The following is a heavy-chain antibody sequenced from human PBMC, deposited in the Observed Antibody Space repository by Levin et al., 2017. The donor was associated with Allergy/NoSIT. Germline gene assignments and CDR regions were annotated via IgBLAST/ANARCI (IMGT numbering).Heavy chain of an antibody. J-gene: IGHJ4*02. V-gene: IGHV1-2*02. CDR3: ARDKPGWLHQTGADFDY. Sequence: GASVKVSCKASGYTFTGYYMHWVRQAPGQGLEWMGWINPNSGGTNYAQKFQGRVTMTRDTSISTAYMELSRLRSDDTAVYYCARDKPGWLHQTGADFDYWGQGTLVTVSS. D-gene: IGHD5-24*01. CDR2: INPNSGGT. CDR1: GYTFTGYY.